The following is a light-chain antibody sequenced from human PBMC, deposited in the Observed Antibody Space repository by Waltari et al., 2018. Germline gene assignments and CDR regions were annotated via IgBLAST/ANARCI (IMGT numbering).Light chain of an antibody. V-gene: IGLV2-8*01. CDR3: SSYAGSNNLV. Sequence: QSALTQPPSASGSPGQSVTIPCTGTSSDVGGYNYVPWYQQHPGKAPKLMIYEVSTRPSGVPDRFSGSKSGNTASLTVSGLQAEDEADYYCSSYAGSNNLVFGGGTKLTVL. CDR2: EVS. J-gene: IGLJ2*01. CDR1: SSDVGGYNY.